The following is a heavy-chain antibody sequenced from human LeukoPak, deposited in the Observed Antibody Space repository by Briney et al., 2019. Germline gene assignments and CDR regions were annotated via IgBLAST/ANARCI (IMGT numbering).Heavy chain of an antibody. Sequence: ASVKVSCKASGYTFTSYGISWVRQAPGQGLEWMGWISAYNGNTNYAQKLQGRVTMTTDTSTSTAYMELRSLRSDDTAVYYCARVVYCGGDCYSLVSPSDEYYFDYWGQGTLVTVSS. J-gene: IGHJ4*02. D-gene: IGHD2-21*02. CDR2: ISAYNGNT. V-gene: IGHV1-18*01. CDR3: ARVVYCGGDCYSLVSPSDEYYFDY. CDR1: GYTFTSYG.